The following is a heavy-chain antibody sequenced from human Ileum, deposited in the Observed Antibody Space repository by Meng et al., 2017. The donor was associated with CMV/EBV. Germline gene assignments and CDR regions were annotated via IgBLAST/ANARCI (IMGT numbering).Heavy chain of an antibody. J-gene: IGHJ4*02. CDR2: IRGSGNA. V-gene: IGHV3-23*01. CDR1: GFTFRGYA. Sequence: SCAASGFTFRGYAMGRARQGPGRGVEGVAGIRGSGNAFYADAVKSRFSISRDSSKNTLFLQMGSLRAEDTALYYCTRGYGYNVGSPEYWGQGTLVTVSS. CDR3: TRGYGYNVGSPEY. D-gene: IGHD1-14*01.